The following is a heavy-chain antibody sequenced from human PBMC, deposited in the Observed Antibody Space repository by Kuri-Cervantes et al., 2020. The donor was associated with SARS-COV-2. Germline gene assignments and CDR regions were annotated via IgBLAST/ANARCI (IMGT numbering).Heavy chain of an antibody. D-gene: IGHD3-16*02. Sequence: ASVKVSCKASCYSFRSYGIIWVRQAPGQGLEWMTWINSYNNQIESTQNFQGRVTMTTDTSTSPASMELRSLKYDDTAVYYCAREHFDPYIWGSYLIDYWGQGTLVTVSS. CDR3: AREHFDPYIWGSYLIDY. J-gene: IGHJ4*02. CDR2: INSYNNQI. CDR1: CYSFRSYG. V-gene: IGHV1-18*04.